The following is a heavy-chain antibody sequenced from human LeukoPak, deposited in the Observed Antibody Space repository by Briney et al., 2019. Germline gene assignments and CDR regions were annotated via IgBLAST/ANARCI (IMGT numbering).Heavy chain of an antibody. Sequence: SETLSLTCDVYGGSFSGYYWSWIRQPPGKGLEWIGEINHSGSTNYNPSLKSRVTISVDTSKNQFSLKLSSVTAADTAVYYCAREGDLDCSSTSCYQYWGQGTLVTVSS. V-gene: IGHV4-34*01. D-gene: IGHD2-2*01. CDR3: AREGDLDCSSTSCYQY. CDR2: INHSGST. CDR1: GGSFSGYY. J-gene: IGHJ4*02.